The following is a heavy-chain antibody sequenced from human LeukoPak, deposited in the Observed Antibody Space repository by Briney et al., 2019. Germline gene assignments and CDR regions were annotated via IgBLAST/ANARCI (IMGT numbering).Heavy chain of an antibody. CDR2: IYYSGST. Sequence: SETLSHTCTVSGGSISRYYWNWIRQPPGKGLEWIGYIYYSGSTNYNPSLKSRVTISVDTSKNQFSLKLSSVTAADTAVYYCARGVYCSSTSCPVRNWFDPWGQGTLVTVSS. CDR1: GGSISRYY. V-gene: IGHV4-59*01. D-gene: IGHD2-2*01. J-gene: IGHJ5*02. CDR3: ARGVYCSSTSCPVRNWFDP.